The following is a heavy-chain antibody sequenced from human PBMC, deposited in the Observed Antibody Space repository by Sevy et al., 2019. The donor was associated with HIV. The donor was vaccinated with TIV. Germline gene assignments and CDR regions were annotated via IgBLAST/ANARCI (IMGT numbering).Heavy chain of an antibody. CDR1: GFIFSNYD. Sequence: GESLKISCVASGFIFSNYDMNWVRQAPGKGLEWVSSISSASSYIYYADSVKGRFTISRDNAKDSLYLQMHSLRAEDTATYYCARALDYYDSGGYFYWGRGTLVTVSS. V-gene: IGHV3-21*01. CDR2: ISSASSYI. J-gene: IGHJ4*02. CDR3: ARALDYYDSGGYFY. D-gene: IGHD3-22*01.